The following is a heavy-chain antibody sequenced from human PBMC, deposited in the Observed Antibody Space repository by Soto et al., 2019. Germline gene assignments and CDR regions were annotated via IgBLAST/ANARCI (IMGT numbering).Heavy chain of an antibody. CDR1: GFTFGSYG. J-gene: IGHJ4*02. Sequence: QVQLVESGGGVVQPGRSLRLSCAASGFTFGSYGMHWVRQAPGKGLEWVAVISFDVGNKYYADSVKGRFTISRDNSKNTLYLQMNSLRAEDTAVYYCAKDDFYYWGQGTLVTVSS. V-gene: IGHV3-30*18. CDR2: ISFDVGNK. CDR3: AKDDFYY.